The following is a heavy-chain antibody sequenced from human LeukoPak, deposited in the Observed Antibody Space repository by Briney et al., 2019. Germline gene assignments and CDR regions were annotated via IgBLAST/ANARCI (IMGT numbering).Heavy chain of an antibody. Sequence: TSETLSLTYAVYGGSFSGYYWSWIRQPPGKGLEWIGEINHSGSTNYNPSLKSRVTISVDTSKNQFSLKLSSVTAADTAVYYCARGRRYPPRLWFGEQTFDYWGQGTLVTVSS. CDR3: ARGRRYPPRLWFGEQTFDY. CDR1: GGSFSGYY. D-gene: IGHD3-10*01. J-gene: IGHJ4*02. CDR2: INHSGST. V-gene: IGHV4-34*01.